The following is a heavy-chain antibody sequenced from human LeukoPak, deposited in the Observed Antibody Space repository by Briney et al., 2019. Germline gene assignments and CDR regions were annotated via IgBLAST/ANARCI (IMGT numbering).Heavy chain of an antibody. CDR1: GFTFSNYW. Sequence: SGGSLRLSCAASGFTFSNYWMSWVRQPPGKGLEWIGYIYYSGSTNYNPSLKSRVTISVDTSKNQFSLKLSSVTAADTAVYYCARGLGLDYGMDVWGKGTTVTVSS. CDR2: IYYSGST. J-gene: IGHJ6*04. D-gene: IGHD7-27*01. CDR3: ARGLGLDYGMDV. V-gene: IGHV4-59*01.